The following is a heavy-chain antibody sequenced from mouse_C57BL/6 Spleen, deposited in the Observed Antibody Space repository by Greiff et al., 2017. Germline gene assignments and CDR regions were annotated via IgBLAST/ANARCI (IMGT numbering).Heavy chain of an antibody. V-gene: IGHV5-6*01. J-gene: IGHJ2*01. CDR2: ISSGGSYT. CDR3: ERHELDRVVASPYYFDY. CDR1: GFTFSSYG. D-gene: IGHD1-1*01. Sequence: EVQLVESGGDLVKPGGSLKLSCAASGFTFSSYGMSWVRQTPDKRLEWVATISSGGSYTYYPDSVKGRFTISRDNAKNTLYLQMSSLKSEDTAMYYGERHELDRVVASPYYFDYWGQGTTLTVAS.